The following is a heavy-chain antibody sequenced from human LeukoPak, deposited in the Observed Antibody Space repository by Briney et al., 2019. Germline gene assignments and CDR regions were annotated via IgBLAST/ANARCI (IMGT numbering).Heavy chain of an antibody. CDR3: AETNTQDWFDP. V-gene: IGHV4-39*07. CDR2: IYHSGET. Sequence: SGTLSLTCRVSGGSISSTSYYWGWIRQPPGKGLEWIASIYHSGETFYNPSLESRVAISVDTSNNEVFLDLYSVTAADTAMYYCAETNTQDWFDPWGRGTLVTVSS. J-gene: IGHJ5*02. D-gene: IGHD2-8*01. CDR1: GGSISSTSYY.